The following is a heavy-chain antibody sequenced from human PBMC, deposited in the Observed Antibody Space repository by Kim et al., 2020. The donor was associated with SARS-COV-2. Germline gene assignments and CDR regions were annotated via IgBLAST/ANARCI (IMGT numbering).Heavy chain of an antibody. CDR1: GGSFSGYY. V-gene: IGHV4-34*01. J-gene: IGHJ4*02. D-gene: IGHD3-10*01. Sequence: SETLSLTCAVYGGSFSGYYWSWIRQPPGKGLEWIGEINHSGSTNYNPSLKSRVTISVDTSKNQFSLKLSSVTAADTAVYYCARGGVLLWFGEFPVFDYWGQGTLVTVSS. CDR2: INHSGST. CDR3: ARGGVLLWFGEFPVFDY.